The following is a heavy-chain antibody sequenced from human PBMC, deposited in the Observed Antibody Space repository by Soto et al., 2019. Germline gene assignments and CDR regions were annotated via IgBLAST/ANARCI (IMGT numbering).Heavy chain of an antibody. Sequence: QVQLQESGPGLVKPSQTLSLTGTVSGGSISSGGYYWSWIRQHPGKGLEWIGYIYYSGSTYYNPSLTSRVTISVDTSKNQFSRKLSSVTAADTAVYYCARDWDRNWFDPWGQGTLVTVSS. V-gene: IGHV4-31*03. CDR3: ARDWDRNWFDP. J-gene: IGHJ5*02. CDR2: IYYSGST. D-gene: IGHD1-26*01. CDR1: GGSISSGGYY.